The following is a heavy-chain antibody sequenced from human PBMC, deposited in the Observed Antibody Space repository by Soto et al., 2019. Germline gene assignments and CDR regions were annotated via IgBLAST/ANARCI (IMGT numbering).Heavy chain of an antibody. V-gene: IGHV6-1*01. CDR1: GDSVSGNSAT. CDR3: TRDKHRAMVV. D-gene: IGHD2-21*01. Sequence: SQTLSLTCAISGDSVSGNSATWNWIRQSPSRGLEWLGRTYYRSKWFDDYAVSVKSRISINPDTSKNQFSLQLSPVTPEDTAVYYCTRDKHRAMVVLGQETTQTVSS. CDR2: TYYRSKWFD. J-gene: IGHJ6*02.